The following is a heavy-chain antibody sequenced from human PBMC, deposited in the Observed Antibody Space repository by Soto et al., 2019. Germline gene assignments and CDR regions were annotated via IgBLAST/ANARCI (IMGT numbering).Heavy chain of an antibody. Sequence: ASVKVSCKASGYTFTSYYMHWVRQAPGQGLEWMGIINPSGGSTSYAQKFQGRVTMTTDTSTSTAYMELRSLRSDDTAVYYCAPHSGYYDYWGQGTLVTVSS. V-gene: IGHV1-46*01. D-gene: IGHD3-22*01. CDR2: INPSGGST. CDR3: APHSGYYDY. J-gene: IGHJ4*02. CDR1: GYTFTSYY.